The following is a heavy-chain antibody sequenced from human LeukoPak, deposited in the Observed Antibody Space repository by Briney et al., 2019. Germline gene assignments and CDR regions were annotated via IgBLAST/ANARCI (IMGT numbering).Heavy chain of an antibody. V-gene: IGHV4-31*03. CDR2: IYYSGST. Sequence: SETLSLTCTVSGGSISSGGYYWSWIRQHPGKGLEWIGYIYYSGSTYYNPSLKSRVTISVDTSKNQFSLKLSSVTAADTAVYYCARATIGDYYDSSGPGGYYFDYWGQGTLVTVSS. D-gene: IGHD3-22*01. CDR3: ARATIGDYYDSSGPGGYYFDY. CDR1: GGSISSGGYY. J-gene: IGHJ4*02.